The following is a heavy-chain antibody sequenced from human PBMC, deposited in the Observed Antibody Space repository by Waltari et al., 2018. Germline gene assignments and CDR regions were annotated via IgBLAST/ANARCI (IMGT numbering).Heavy chain of an antibody. D-gene: IGHD2-2*01. CDR3: ARRLTLTAVGWGYGMDV. Sequence: EVRLVESGGGLVQPGGSLVLPCAASGSTFSSIWMPGVGHAPGKGLEWVASIKGDGSDKSYVDSLRGRFTISRDNAGNSLYLQMSSLRAEDTAVYYCARRLTLTAVGWGYGMDVWGQGTTVTVSS. J-gene: IGHJ6*02. CDR2: IKGDGSDK. CDR1: GSTFSSIW. V-gene: IGHV3-7*01.